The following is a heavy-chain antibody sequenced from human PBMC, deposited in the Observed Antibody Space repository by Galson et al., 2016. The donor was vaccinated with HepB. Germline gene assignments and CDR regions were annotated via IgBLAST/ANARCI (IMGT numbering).Heavy chain of an antibody. Sequence: SLRLSCAASGFTFSTYAIHWVRKAPGKGLEWVAVISFDGSNKYYYDCVRGRFTIPRDNSKNTLYLQMNSLRAEDTALYYCARDRRVGPTPTSLNYWGQGALVSVSS. V-gene: IGHV3-30*04. CDR1: GFTFSTYA. J-gene: IGHJ4*02. CDR3: ARDRRVGPTPTSLNY. CDR2: ISFDGSNK. D-gene: IGHD1-26*01.